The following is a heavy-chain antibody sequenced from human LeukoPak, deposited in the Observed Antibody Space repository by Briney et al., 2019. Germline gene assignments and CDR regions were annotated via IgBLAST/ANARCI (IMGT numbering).Heavy chain of an antibody. Sequence: SVKVSCKASGGTFSNYAISWVRQAPGQGLEWMGGIIPIFGTTNYAQKFQGRVTITADESTSTAYMELSSLRSEDTAVFYCASNGVYYYDSSGYSHWGQGTLVTVSS. CDR2: IIPIFGTT. V-gene: IGHV1-69*13. CDR1: GGTFSNYA. J-gene: IGHJ4*02. D-gene: IGHD3-22*01. CDR3: ASNGVYYYDSSGYSH.